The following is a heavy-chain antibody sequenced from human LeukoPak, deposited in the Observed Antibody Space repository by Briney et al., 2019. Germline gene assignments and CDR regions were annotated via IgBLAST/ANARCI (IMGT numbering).Heavy chain of an antibody. Sequence: ASVKVSCKVSGYTLTELSMHWVRQAPGKGLEGMGGFDPEDGETIYAQKFQGRVTMTEDTSTDTVYMELSSLRSEDTAVYYCATGPSITMVRGVINPYYYYGMDVWGKGTTVTVSS. CDR2: FDPEDGET. CDR3: ATGPSITMVRGVINPYYYYGMDV. J-gene: IGHJ6*04. V-gene: IGHV1-24*01. D-gene: IGHD3-10*01. CDR1: GYTLTELS.